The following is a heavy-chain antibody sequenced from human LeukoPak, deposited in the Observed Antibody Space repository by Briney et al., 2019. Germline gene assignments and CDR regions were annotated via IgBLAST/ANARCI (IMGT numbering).Heavy chain of an antibody. CDR3: ARGKWFDP. J-gene: IGHJ5*02. Sequence: PSETLSLTCAVYGGSFSGYYWSWIRQPPGKGLEGIGEINHSGSTNYNPSLKSRVTISVDTSKNQFSLKLSSVTAADTAVYYCARGKWFDPWGQGTLVTVSS. CDR1: GGSFSGYY. V-gene: IGHV4-34*01. CDR2: INHSGST.